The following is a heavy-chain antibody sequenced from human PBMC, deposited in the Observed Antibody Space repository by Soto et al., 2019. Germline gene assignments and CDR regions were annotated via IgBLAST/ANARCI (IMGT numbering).Heavy chain of an antibody. CDR2: INIDGRST. V-gene: IGHV3-74*01. D-gene: IGHD2-2*01. Sequence: EVLLVESGGGVVQPGGSLRLSCAASGFTLNNYWMHWVRQAPGKGLEWVSRINIDGRSTTYADSVKGRFSISRDDAKNTLFLQMNSLRAEDTAVYYCARDWRSNRWYYFDSWGRGTLVNVSS. J-gene: IGHJ5*01. CDR1: GFTLNNYW. CDR3: ARDWRSNRWYYFDS.